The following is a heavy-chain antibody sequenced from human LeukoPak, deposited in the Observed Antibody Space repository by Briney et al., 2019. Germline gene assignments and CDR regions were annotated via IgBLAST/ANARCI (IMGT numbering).Heavy chain of an antibody. J-gene: IGHJ6*02. CDR2: IYYSGST. CDR1: GGSISSGGYY. V-gene: IGHV4-31*03. CDR3: ARDNYRDGVDV. D-gene: IGHD5-24*01. Sequence: SQTLSLTCTVSGGSISSGGYYWSWIRQHPGKGLEWIGYIYYSGSTNYNPSPKSRVSISVDTSKNQFSLKLTSVTAADTAVYYCARDNYRDGVDVWGQGTTVTVS.